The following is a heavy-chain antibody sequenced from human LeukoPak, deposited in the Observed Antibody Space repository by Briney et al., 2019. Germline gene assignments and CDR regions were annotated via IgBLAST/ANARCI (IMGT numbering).Heavy chain of an antibody. CDR3: AKDLFGYSGSYI. V-gene: IGHV3-7*01. D-gene: IGHD1-26*01. CDR2: IKEDGSEK. CDR1: GFTFSTYW. J-gene: IGHJ4*02. Sequence: PGGSLRLSCAASGFTFSTYWMSWVRQAPGKGLEWVANIKEDGSEKYYVDSVKGRFTISRDNAKNSLFLQMNSLRVEDTAVYYCAKDLFGYSGSYIWGQGTLVTVSS.